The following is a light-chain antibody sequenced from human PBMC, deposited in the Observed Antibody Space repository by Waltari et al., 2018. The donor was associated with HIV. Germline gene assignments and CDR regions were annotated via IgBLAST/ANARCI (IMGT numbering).Light chain of an antibody. J-gene: IGLJ2*01. Sequence: SYVLTQSPSVSVAPGQTARITCGGNNIGSKSVHWYQQKTGQAPVLVVYNDNDRPSGIPERFSGSNSGNTATLTISRVEAGDEADYWCQVWDSNSDHHVVFGGGTTLTV. CDR1: NIGSKS. CDR2: NDN. CDR3: QVWDSNSDHHVV. V-gene: IGLV3-21*02.